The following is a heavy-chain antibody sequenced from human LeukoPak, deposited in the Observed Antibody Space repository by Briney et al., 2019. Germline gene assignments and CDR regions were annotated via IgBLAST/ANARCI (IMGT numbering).Heavy chain of an antibody. CDR2: MNPNSGNT. V-gene: IGHV1-8*01. Sequence: ASVKVSCKASGYTFTSYDINWVRQATGQGLEWMGWMNPNSGNTGYAQKFQGRVTMTRNTSISTAYMELSSLRSEDTAVYYCARPDDYGDSQHPLRYYYGMDVWGQGTTVTVSS. CDR1: GYTFTSYD. J-gene: IGHJ6*02. D-gene: IGHD4-17*01. CDR3: ARPDDYGDSQHPLRYYYGMDV.